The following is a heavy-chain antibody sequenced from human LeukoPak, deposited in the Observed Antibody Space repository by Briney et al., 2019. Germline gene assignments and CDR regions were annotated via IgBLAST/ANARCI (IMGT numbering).Heavy chain of an antibody. CDR3: TRDVGPTNYDAFDI. V-gene: IGHV3-7*03. CDR2: IKQDGRET. CDR1: GFTFRSYW. Sequence: AGGTLRVSCAASGFTFRSYWMTWVSQAPGKGLEWVVNIKQDGRETNYVDSVKGRFTISRDNAKNSLYLQMNSLRAEDTAVYFCTRDVGPTNYDAFDIWGQGIVVIVSS. J-gene: IGHJ3*02. D-gene: IGHD1-26*01.